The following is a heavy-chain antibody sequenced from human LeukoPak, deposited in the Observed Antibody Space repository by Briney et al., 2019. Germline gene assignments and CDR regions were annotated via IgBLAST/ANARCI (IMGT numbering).Heavy chain of an antibody. Sequence: SETLSLTCTVSGASINIYYWTWIRQPAGQGLEWIGRIYTTGGTNYNPSLKSRVTVSLDTSRHQFSLMLSSVTAADTAMYYCAAGRPRNATRLDDGYGLWGQGTMVTVSS. CDR3: AAGRPRNATRLDDGYGL. CDR2: IYTTGGT. CDR1: GASINIYY. D-gene: IGHD1-1*01. V-gene: IGHV4-4*07. J-gene: IGHJ3*01.